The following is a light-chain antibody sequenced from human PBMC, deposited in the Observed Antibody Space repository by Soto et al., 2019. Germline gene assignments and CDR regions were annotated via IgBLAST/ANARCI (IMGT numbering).Light chain of an antibody. CDR2: AAS. Sequence: IQLTQSPSPLSASVGDRVTITCRASQGITSYLAWYQQKPGKAPKLLIYAASTLHSGVPSRFSGSGSGTDFNLTISSLQPEDFATYYCQQVNSFPFTFGPGTKVEI. CDR1: QGITSY. CDR3: QQVNSFPFT. V-gene: IGKV1-9*01. J-gene: IGKJ3*01.